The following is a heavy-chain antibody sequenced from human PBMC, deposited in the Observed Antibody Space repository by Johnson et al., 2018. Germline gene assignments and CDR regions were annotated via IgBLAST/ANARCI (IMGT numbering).Heavy chain of an antibody. CDR1: GFTFSSYG. V-gene: IGHV3-30*18. D-gene: IGHD6-19*01. CDR2: ISHDGSTQ. Sequence: QVQLVESGGGVVQPGRSLRLSCAASGFTFSSYGMHWVRQAPGQGPEWVAVISHDGSTQWYGASVQGRFTISSDNSKNTVDLQMSSQRPEETATYYCTKDRMSGSTGWYYDGMDVWGQGTTASVSS. CDR3: TKDRMSGSTGWYYDGMDV. J-gene: IGHJ6*02.